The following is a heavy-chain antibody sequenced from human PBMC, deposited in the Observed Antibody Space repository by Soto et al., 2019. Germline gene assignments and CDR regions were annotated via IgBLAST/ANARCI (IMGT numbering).Heavy chain of an antibody. Sequence: PGGSLRLSCAASGFTFSTYAMSWVRQAPGKGLEWVPTISDSGGSTYYAASVKGRFTISRDNSKNTLYLLMNSLSAEDTALYYCAKVHGSGTYYNFPDYWGQGTLVTVSS. D-gene: IGHD3-10*01. J-gene: IGHJ4*02. CDR3: AKVHGSGTYYNFPDY. CDR2: ISDSGGST. V-gene: IGHV3-23*01. CDR1: GFTFSTYA.